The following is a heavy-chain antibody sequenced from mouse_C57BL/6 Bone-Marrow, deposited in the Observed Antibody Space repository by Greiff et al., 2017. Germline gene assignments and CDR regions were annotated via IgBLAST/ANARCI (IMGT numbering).Heavy chain of an antibody. CDR1: GYTFTSYT. V-gene: IGHV1-4*01. D-gene: IGHD2-4*01. CDR3: ARRPLYDDYAWFAY. Sequence: QVQLKQSGAELARPGASVKMSCKASGYTFTSYTMHWVKQRPGQGLEWIGYINPSSGYTKYNQKFKDKATLTADKSSSTAYMQLSSLTSEDSAVYYCARRPLYDDYAWFAYWGQGTLVTVSA. J-gene: IGHJ3*01. CDR2: INPSSGYT.